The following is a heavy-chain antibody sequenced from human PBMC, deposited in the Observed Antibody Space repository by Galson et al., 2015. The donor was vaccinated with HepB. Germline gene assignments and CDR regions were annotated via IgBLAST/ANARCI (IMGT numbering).Heavy chain of an antibody. J-gene: IGHJ3*02. Sequence: ETLSPTCTVFAGSITTNYWSWIRQSPGKGLEWIGYIYYSRSTKYNPSLKSRVTISADTSKNQFSLNLNSVTDTDTAMYYCARSLHRGASAYCTGGSCYGGAFDTWGRGTMVTVSS. CDR2: IYYSRST. CDR3: ARSLHRGASAYCTGGSCYGGAFDT. CDR1: AGSITTNY. D-gene: IGHD2-15*01. V-gene: IGHV4-59*01.